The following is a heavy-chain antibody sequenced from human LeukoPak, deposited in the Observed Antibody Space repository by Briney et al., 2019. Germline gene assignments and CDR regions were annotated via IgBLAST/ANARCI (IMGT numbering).Heavy chain of an antibody. V-gene: IGHV3-49*03. CDR2: IRSKTYGGTP. CDR1: GFTFGDYA. Sequence: GGSLRLSCTGSGFTFGDYALSWFRQAPGKGLEWVGFIRSKTYGGTPEYAASVKGRFTISRDDSKSIAYLQLNSLKTEDTGVYYCIRVSAVITDLYDYWGQGTLVTVSS. J-gene: IGHJ4*02. CDR3: IRVSAVITDLYDY. D-gene: IGHD3-16*01.